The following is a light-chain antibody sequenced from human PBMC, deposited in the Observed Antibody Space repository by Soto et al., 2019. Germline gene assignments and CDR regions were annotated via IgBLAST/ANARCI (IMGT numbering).Light chain of an antibody. CDR3: QQRSNWLT. V-gene: IGKV3-11*01. J-gene: IGKJ4*01. Sequence: EIVLTQSPATLSLSPGERATLSCRASQSVGSYLAWYQQKPGQAPRLLIYDASNRATGIPARFSGSGSGTDCTLTFSKLSPEDFAVYFCQQRSNWLTFGGGTKVEIK. CDR2: DAS. CDR1: QSVGSY.